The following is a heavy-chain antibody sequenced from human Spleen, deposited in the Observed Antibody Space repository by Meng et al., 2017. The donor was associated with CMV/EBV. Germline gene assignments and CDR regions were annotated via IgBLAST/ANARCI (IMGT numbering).Heavy chain of an antibody. CDR1: GFAFSTDA. V-gene: IGHV3-23*03. J-gene: IGHJ4*02. D-gene: IGHD1-26*01. CDR3: AKSHLPSGRIAGGRFDH. Sequence: GESLKISCAASGFAFSTDAMTWVRQAPGKGLEWVSVIYSGGSATYHADSVKGRFAISRDNSKNTLYLQVNSLRVEDTAVYYCAKSHLPSGRIAGGRFDHWGQGTLVTVSS. CDR2: IYSGGSAT.